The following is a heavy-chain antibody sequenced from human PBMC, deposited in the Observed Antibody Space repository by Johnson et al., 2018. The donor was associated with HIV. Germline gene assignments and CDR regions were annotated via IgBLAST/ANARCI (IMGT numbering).Heavy chain of an antibody. J-gene: IGHJ3*01. V-gene: IGHV3-30*19. CDR1: GFTFSNYA. CDR2: ISYDGSNK. Sequence: QVQLVESGGGLVQSGGSLRLSCAASGFTFSNYAMHWVRQAPGKGLEWVAVISYDGSNKYYADSVKGRFTISRDNSKNTLYLQMNSLNTDDTAFYYCATGDDDGVWGQGTMVTVSS. CDR3: ATGDDDGV. D-gene: IGHD5-12*01.